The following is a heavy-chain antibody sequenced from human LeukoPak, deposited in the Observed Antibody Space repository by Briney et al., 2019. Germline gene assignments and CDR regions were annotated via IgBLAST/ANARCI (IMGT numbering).Heavy chain of an antibody. CDR2: ISSSSSYI. J-gene: IGHJ4*02. Sequence: GGSLRLSCAASGFTFSSYSMNWIRQAPGKGLEWVSSISSSSSYIYYADSVKGRFTISRDNAKNSLYLQMNSLRAEDTAVYYCARQFGAARPGYWGQGTLVTVSS. CDR1: GFTFSSYS. V-gene: IGHV3-21*01. D-gene: IGHD6-6*01. CDR3: ARQFGAARPGY.